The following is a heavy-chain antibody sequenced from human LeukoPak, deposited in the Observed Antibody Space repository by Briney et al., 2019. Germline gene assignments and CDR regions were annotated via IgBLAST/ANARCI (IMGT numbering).Heavy chain of an antibody. V-gene: IGHV3-23*01. D-gene: IGHD1-26*01. CDR1: GFTFSSYA. Sequence: GGSLGLSCVVSGFTFSSYAMNWVRQAPGKGLEWVSAVSGSGSSTYYADSVKGRFTIPRDNSKNTLYLQMNSLRAEDTAVYYCAKSRELWTYWYFDLWGRGILVTVSS. CDR3: AKSRELWTYWYFDL. CDR2: VSGSGSST. J-gene: IGHJ2*01.